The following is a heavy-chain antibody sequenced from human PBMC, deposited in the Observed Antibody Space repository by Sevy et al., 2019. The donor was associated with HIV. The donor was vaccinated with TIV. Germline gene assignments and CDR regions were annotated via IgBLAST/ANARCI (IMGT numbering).Heavy chain of an antibody. V-gene: IGHV3-49*03. CDR1: GFTFGDYA. J-gene: IGHJ4*02. CDR2: IRSKDYGGAT. D-gene: IGHD3-22*01. Sequence: GGSLRLSCTGSGFTFGDYAMSWFRQAPGMGLEWVGFIRSKDYGGATEYAASVKGSLTISRDDSKSIADLQMNSLKTEDTAVYYCTRGYYYDSSGYSDYWGQGTLVTVSS. CDR3: TRGYYYDSSGYSDY.